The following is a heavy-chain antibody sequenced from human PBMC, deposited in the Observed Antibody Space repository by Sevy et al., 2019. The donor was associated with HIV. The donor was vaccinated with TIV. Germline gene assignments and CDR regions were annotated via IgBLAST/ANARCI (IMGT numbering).Heavy chain of an antibody. CDR2: INHSGSI. CDR1: GGSFRGYY. Sequence: SETLSLICAVHGGSFRGYYWSWIRQSPGKGLEWIGEINHSGSINSNPSLKSQVSMSIDTSKNQVSLNLSSVTAADTAVYYCARGRGYGGFPRIYFDSWGQGTLVTVSS. J-gene: IGHJ4*02. CDR3: ARGRGYGGFPRIYFDS. D-gene: IGHD5-12*01. V-gene: IGHV4-34*01.